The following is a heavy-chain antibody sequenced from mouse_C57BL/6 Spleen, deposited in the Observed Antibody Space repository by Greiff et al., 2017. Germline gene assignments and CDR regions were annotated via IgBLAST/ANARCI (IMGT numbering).Heavy chain of an antibody. CDR2: ISSGSSTI. J-gene: IGHJ4*01. V-gene: IGHV5-17*01. CDR3: ARGFVYAMDY. Sequence: EVKLVESGGGLVKPGGSLKLSCAASGFTFSDYGMHWVRQAPEKGLEWVAYISSGSSTIYYADTVKGRFTISRDNAKNTLFLQMTSLRSEDTAMYYCARGFVYAMDYWGQGTSVTVSS. CDR1: GFTFSDYG.